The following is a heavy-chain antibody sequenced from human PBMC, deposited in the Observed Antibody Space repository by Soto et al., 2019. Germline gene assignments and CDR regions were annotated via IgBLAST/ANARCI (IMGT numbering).Heavy chain of an antibody. V-gene: IGHV3-7*04. CDR2: IKQDGSEK. Sequence: GVSLRLSCAASGFTFSSYWMSWVRQAPGKGLEWVANIKQDGSEKYYVDSVKGRFTISRDNAKNSLYLQMNSLRAEDTAVYYCARGISVAGTTSNPSDYWGQGTLVTVSS. D-gene: IGHD6-19*01. CDR1: GFTFSSYW. CDR3: ARGISVAGTTSNPSDY. J-gene: IGHJ4*02.